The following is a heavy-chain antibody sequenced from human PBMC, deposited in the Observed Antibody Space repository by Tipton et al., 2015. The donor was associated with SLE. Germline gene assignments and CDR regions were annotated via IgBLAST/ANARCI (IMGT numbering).Heavy chain of an antibody. CDR2: VYNSGIT. Sequence: LRLSCTVSGDSMDSGGLFWSWIRQPPGKGLEWIGSVYNSGITYYNPSLEGRVTMSVDTSKNQFSLKLSSVTAADTAVYYCARVGEFYYDSSGHAFDIWGQGTMVTVSS. CDR3: ARVGEFYYDSSGHAFDI. J-gene: IGHJ3*02. D-gene: IGHD3-22*01. CDR1: GDSMDSGGLF. V-gene: IGHV4-39*07.